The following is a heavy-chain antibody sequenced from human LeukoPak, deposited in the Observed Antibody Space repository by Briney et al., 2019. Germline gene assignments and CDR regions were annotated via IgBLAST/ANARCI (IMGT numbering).Heavy chain of an antibody. V-gene: IGHV4-59*01. J-gene: IGHJ6*03. D-gene: IGHD4-11*01. Sequence: SETLSLTCTVSDDSTTMYYWTWIRQPPGKGLEWMGYADHTGSTKFNPSLNGPVSISRDTSNNFFSLRLRSVTAADTAVYFCARGRVSSSTWYSTYYYFFYMDFWGKGTTVTVSS. CDR2: ADHTGST. CDR1: DDSTTMYY. CDR3: ARGRVSSSTWYSTYYYFFYMDF.